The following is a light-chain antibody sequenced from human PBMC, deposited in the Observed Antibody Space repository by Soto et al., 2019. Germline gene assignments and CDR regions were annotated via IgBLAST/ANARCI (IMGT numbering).Light chain of an antibody. V-gene: IGLV1-40*01. CDR1: SSYIGAGYD. CDR3: PSYDDSLGGHVI. CDR2: ANT. Sequence: QSVLTQPPSVSGDPGQRVTISCTGSSSYIGAGYDVHWYQQLPGTAPKLLIYANTNRPSGVPDRFSGSKSGTSASLAITGLQADDEADYYCPSYDDSLGGHVIFGGGTKVTVL. J-gene: IGLJ2*01.